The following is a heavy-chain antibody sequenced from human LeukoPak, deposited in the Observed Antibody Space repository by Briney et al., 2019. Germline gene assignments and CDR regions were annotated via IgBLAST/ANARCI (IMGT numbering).Heavy chain of an antibody. CDR2: IYYSGST. Sequence: SETLSLTCTVSGGSISSSSYYWGWIRQPPGKGLEWIGSIYYSGSTYYNPSLKSRVTISVDTSKNQFSLKLSSVTAADTAVYYCARDPHEYDYVWGSHLSFDYWGQGTLVTVSS. CDR1: GGSISSSSYY. D-gene: IGHD3-16*02. CDR3: ARDPHEYDYVWGSHLSFDY. J-gene: IGHJ4*02. V-gene: IGHV4-39*07.